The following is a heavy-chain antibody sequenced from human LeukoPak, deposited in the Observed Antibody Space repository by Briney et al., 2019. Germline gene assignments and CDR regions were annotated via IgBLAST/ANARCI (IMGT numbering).Heavy chain of an antibody. V-gene: IGHV4-30-4*01. CDR3: ARLRGITMIVVRDWYFDL. Sequence: PSQTLSLTCTVSGGSISSGDYYWSWIRQPPGKGLEWIGYIYYSGSTYYNPSLKSRVTISVDTSKNQFSLKLSSVTAADTAVYYCARLRGITMIVVRDWYFDLWGRGTLVTVSS. J-gene: IGHJ2*01. D-gene: IGHD3-22*01. CDR1: GGSISSGDYY. CDR2: IYYSGST.